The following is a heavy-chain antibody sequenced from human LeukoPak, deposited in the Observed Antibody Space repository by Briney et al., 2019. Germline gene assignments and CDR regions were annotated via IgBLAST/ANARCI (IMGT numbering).Heavy chain of an antibody. D-gene: IGHD2-8*01. CDR3: AKEQTDIVLMVYAIRVFDY. J-gene: IGHJ4*02. CDR2: ISGSGGST. Sequence: GGSLRLSCAASGFTFSSYAMSWVRQAPGKGLEWVSAISGSGGSTYYADSVKGRFTISRDNSKNTLCLQMNSLRAEDTAVYYCAKEQTDIVLMVYAIRVFDYWGQGTLVTVSS. CDR1: GFTFSSYA. V-gene: IGHV3-23*01.